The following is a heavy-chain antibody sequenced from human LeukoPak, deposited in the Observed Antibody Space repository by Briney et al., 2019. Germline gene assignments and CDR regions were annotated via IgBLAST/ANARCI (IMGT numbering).Heavy chain of an antibody. CDR2: ISGSGGST. V-gene: IGHV3-23*01. CDR3: AKVYSGYEDY. CDR1: GFTVSSNY. D-gene: IGHD5-12*01. Sequence: GGSLRLSCAASGFTVSSNYMSWVRQAPGKGLEWVSAISGSGGSTYYADSVKGRFTISRDNSKNTLYLQMNSLRAEDTAVYYCAKVYSGYEDYWGQGALVTVSS. J-gene: IGHJ4*02.